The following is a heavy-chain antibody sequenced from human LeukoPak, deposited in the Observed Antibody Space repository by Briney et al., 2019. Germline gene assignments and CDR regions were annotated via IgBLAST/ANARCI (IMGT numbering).Heavy chain of an antibody. V-gene: IGHV4-39*07. D-gene: IGHD1-26*01. CDR3: ARGVYSGSYLDY. J-gene: IGHJ4*02. CDR2: IYYSGST. Sequence: PSETLSLTCTVSGGSISSSSYYWGWIRQPPGKGLEWIGSIYYSGSTYYNPSLKSRVTISVDTSKNQFSLKLSSVTAADTAVYYCARGVYSGSYLDYWGQGTLVTVSS. CDR1: GGSISSSSYY.